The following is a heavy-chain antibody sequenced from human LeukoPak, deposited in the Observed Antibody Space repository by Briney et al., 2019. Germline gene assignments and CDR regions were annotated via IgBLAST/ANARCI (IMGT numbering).Heavy chain of an antibody. Sequence: ASVTVSCKASGYIFMQYGISWVRQAPGQGLEWMAWISTYNGNANYAQKFQGRVTMTTDTSTSTAYMELRSLRSDDTAVYYCARRTGYNFYYMDVWGQGTAVIVSS. CDR3: ARRTGYNFYYMDV. D-gene: IGHD3/OR15-3a*01. J-gene: IGHJ6*03. CDR1: GYIFMQYG. CDR2: ISTYNGNA. V-gene: IGHV1-18*01.